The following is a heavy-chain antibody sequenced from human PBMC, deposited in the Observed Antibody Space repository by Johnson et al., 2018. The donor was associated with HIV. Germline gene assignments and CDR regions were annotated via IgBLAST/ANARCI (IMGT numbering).Heavy chain of an antibody. CDR2: IYSGGGT. D-gene: IGHD3-22*01. CDR1: GFTVSSNY. J-gene: IGHJ3*02. Sequence: VQLVESGGGLVQPGGSLRLSCAASGFTVSSNYMSWVRQAPGKGLEWVSVIYSGGGTYYEDSVKGRFTISRDNSKNTLYLQMNSLRPQDTAVYYCAKSQDRSAYDYDFDIWGQGTMVTVSS. V-gene: IGHV3-66*02. CDR3: AKSQDRSAYDYDFDI.